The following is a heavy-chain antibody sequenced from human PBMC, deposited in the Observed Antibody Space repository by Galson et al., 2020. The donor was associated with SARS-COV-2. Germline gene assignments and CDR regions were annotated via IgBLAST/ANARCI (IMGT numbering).Heavy chain of an antibody. J-gene: IGHJ5*02. D-gene: IGHD3-10*01. CDR3: ARGRREPKRITMVRGVRFDP. V-gene: IGHV4-34*01. Sequence: SQTLSLTCAVYGGSFSGYYWSWIRQPPGKGLEWIGEINHSGSTNYNPSLKSRVTISVDTSKNQFSLKLSSVTAADTAVYYCARGRREPKRITMVRGVRFDPWGQGTLVTVSS. CDR1: GGSFSGYY. CDR2: INHSGST.